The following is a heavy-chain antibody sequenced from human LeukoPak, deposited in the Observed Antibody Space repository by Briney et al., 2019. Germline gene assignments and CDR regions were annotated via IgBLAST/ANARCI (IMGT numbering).Heavy chain of an antibody. J-gene: IGHJ6*02. Sequence: GGSLRLSCAASGFTFSSYAMSWVRQAPGKGLEWVSAISGSGGSTYYADSVKGRFTISRDNSKNTLYLQMSSLRAEDTAVYYCARERAATSGMDVWGQGTTVTVSS. CDR2: ISGSGGST. CDR3: ARERAATSGMDV. CDR1: GFTFSSYA. D-gene: IGHD5-12*01. V-gene: IGHV3-23*01.